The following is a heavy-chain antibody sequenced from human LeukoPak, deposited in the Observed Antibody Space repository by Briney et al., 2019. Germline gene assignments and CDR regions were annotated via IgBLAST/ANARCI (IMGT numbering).Heavy chain of an antibody. V-gene: IGHV3-7*03. CDR2: IKQDGSEK. D-gene: IGHD2-21*02. CDR1: GFTFSSYW. Sequence: GGSQRLSCAASGFTFSSYWMSWVRQAPGKGLEWVANIKQDGSEKYYVDSVKRRFTISRDNAKNSLYLQMNSLRAEDTAVYYCARHYCGGDCYFDYWGQGTLVTVSS. J-gene: IGHJ4*02. CDR3: ARHYCGGDCYFDY.